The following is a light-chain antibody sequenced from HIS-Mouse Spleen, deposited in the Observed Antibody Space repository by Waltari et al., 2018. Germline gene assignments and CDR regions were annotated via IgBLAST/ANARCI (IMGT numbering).Light chain of an antibody. J-gene: IGLJ2*01. Sequence: SYELTQPPSVSVSPGQTARITCSGDALPKKYAYWYQTKSGQAPVLVIDEDSKRPTGMPGRMSGSSSGTMATLTISVAQVEDEAEYYCYSTDSSGNHRVFGGGTKLTVL. CDR1: ALPKKY. V-gene: IGLV3-10*01. CDR2: EDS. CDR3: YSTDSSGNHRV.